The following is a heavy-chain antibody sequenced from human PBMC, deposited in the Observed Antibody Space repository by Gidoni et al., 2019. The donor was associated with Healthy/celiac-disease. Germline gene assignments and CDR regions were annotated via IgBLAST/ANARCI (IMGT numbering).Heavy chain of an antibody. CDR2: ISSSSSYI. Sequence: EVQLVESGGGLVKPGGSLRLSCAASGFTFSSYSMNWVRQAPGKGLEWVSAISSSSSYIYYADEVKGRFTISRDNAKNSLYLQMNSLRAEDTAVYYCARREYYFDYWGQGTLVTVSS. J-gene: IGHJ4*02. D-gene: IGHD3-10*01. V-gene: IGHV3-21*01. CDR3: ARREYYFDY. CDR1: GFTFSSYS.